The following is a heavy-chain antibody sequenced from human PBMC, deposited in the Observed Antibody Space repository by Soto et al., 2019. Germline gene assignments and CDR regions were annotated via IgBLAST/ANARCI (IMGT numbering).Heavy chain of an antibody. CDR3: ARQVEMATTNQGFGAFDI. J-gene: IGHJ3*02. D-gene: IGHD3-10*01. CDR2: IYPGDSDT. Sequence: PGESLKISCKGSGYSFTSYWIGWVRQMPGKGLEWMGIIYPGDSDTRYSPSFQGQVTISADKSISTAYLQWSSLKASDTAMYYCARQVEMATTNQGFGAFDIWGQGTMVTVSS. V-gene: IGHV5-51*01. CDR1: GYSFTSYW.